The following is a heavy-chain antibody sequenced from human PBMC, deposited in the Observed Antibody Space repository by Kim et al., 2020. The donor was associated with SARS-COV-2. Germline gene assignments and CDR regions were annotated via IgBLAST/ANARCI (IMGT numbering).Heavy chain of an antibody. CDR2: ISAYNGNT. CDR3: ARTSGTYYDILTGYYNGFPLDWFDP. CDR1: GYTFTSYG. Sequence: ASVKVSCKASGYTFTSYGISWVRQAPGQGLEWMGWISAYNGNTNYAQKLQGRVTMTTDTSTSTAYMELRSLRSDDTAVYYCARTSGTYYDILTGYYNGFPLDWFDPWGQGTLVTVSS. D-gene: IGHD3-9*01. J-gene: IGHJ5*02. V-gene: IGHV1-18*01.